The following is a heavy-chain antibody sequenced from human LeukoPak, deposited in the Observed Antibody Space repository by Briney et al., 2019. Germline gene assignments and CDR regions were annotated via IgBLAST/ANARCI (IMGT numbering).Heavy chain of an antibody. D-gene: IGHD3-9*01. J-gene: IGHJ4*02. V-gene: IGHV3-30*02. CDR3: ARATHVLRYFDWLLNPDY. Sequence: QPGGSLRLSCAASGFTFNSYGMHWVRQAPGKGLEWVAFIRYDGSNKYYADSVKGRFTISRDNSKNTLYLQMNSLRAEDTAVYYCARATHVLRYFDWLLNPDYWGQGTLVTVSS. CDR2: IRYDGSNK. CDR1: GFTFNSYG.